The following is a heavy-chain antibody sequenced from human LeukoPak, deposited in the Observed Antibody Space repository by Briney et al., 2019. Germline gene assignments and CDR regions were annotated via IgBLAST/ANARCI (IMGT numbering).Heavy chain of an antibody. J-gene: IGHJ6*02. Sequence: GASVKVSCKASGYTFTSYGISWVRQAPGQGLEWMGWISAYNGNTNYAQKLQGRVTMTTDTSTSTAYMELRSLRSDDTAVYYCARVWCSSTSCYSRPDYYYGMDVWGQGTTVTVSS. CDR1: GYTFTSYG. CDR2: ISAYNGNT. V-gene: IGHV1-18*01. D-gene: IGHD2-2*01. CDR3: ARVWCSSTSCYSRPDYYYGMDV.